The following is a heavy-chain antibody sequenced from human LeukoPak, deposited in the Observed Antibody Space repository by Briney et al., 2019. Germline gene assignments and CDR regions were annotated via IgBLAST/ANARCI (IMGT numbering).Heavy chain of an antibody. D-gene: IGHD2-21*01. CDR1: GGSFSGYY. Sequence: SETLSLTCAVYGGSFSGYYWSWIRQPPGKGLEWIGEINHSGSTNYNPSLKSRVTISVDTSKNQFSLKLSSVTAADTAVYCCARVVRLSLYNWFDPWGQGTLVTVSS. J-gene: IGHJ5*02. CDR3: ARVVRLSLYNWFDP. V-gene: IGHV4-34*01. CDR2: INHSGST.